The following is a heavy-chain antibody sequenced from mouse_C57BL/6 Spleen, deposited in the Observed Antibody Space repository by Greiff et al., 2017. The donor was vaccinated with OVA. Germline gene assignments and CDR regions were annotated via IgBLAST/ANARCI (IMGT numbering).Heavy chain of an antibody. Sequence: QVQLQQSGPELVKPGASVKISCKASGYAFSSSWMNWVKQRPGQGLEWIGRIYPGDGDTNYNGKFKGKATLTADKSSSTAYMQLSSLTSEDSAVYFCARDSYDGPGFACWGQGTLVTVSA. CDR2: IYPGDGDT. J-gene: IGHJ3*01. D-gene: IGHD2-12*01. CDR1: GYAFSSSW. CDR3: ARDSYDGPGFAC. V-gene: IGHV1-82*01.